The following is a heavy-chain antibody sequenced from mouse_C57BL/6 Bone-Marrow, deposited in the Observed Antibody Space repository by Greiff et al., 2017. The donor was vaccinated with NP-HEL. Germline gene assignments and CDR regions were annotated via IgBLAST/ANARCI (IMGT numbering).Heavy chain of an antibody. CDR1: GFSLTSYA. CDR3: ARENCWGFAY. J-gene: IGHJ3*01. D-gene: IGHD4-1*01. CDR2: IWTGGGT. Sequence: VKLMESGPGLVAPSQSLSITCTVSGFSLTSYAISWVRQPPGKGLEWLGVIWTGGGTNYNSALKSRLSISKDNSKSQVFLTMNRLQTDDTARYYCARENCWGFAYWGQGTLVTVSA. V-gene: IGHV2-9-1*01.